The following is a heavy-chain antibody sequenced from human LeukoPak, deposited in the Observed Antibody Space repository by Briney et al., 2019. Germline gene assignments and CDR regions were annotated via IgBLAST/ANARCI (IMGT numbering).Heavy chain of an antibody. V-gene: IGHV3-9*01. CDR3: AKAVIPRSPAYYFDY. Sequence: GGSLRLSCAASGFTFDDYAMHWVRQAPGKGLEWVSGISWNSGSIGYADSVKGRFTISRDNAKNSLYLQMNSLRDEDTALYYCAKAVIPRSPAYYFDYWGQGTLVTVSS. J-gene: IGHJ4*02. CDR1: GFTFDDYA. CDR2: ISWNSGSI. D-gene: IGHD2-2*02.